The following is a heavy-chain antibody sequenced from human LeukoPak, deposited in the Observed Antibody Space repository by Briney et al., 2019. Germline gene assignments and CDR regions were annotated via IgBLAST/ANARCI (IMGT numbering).Heavy chain of an antibody. J-gene: IGHJ6*02. D-gene: IGHD4-11*01. CDR3: ARADNTVTTLYYYYYGMDV. CDR1: GGSFSDYY. V-gene: IGHV4-34*01. CDR2: INHSGST. Sequence: SETLSLTCAVYGGSFSDYYWTWIRQPPGKGLEWIGEINHSGSTNYNPSLKSRVTISVDTSKNQFSLKLSSLTAADTAVYYCARADNTVTTLYYYYYGMDVWGQGTTVTVSS.